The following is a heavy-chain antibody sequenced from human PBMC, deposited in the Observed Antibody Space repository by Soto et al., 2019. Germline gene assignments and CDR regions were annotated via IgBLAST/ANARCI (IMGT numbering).Heavy chain of an antibody. D-gene: IGHD2-15*01. CDR2: IYYSGST. V-gene: IGHV4-39*01. CDR1: GGSISSSRYY. Sequence: SETLYLTCTVSGGSISSSRYYWGWNRQPPGKGLEWIGSIYYSGSTYYNPSLKSRVTISVDTSKNQFSLKLSSVTAADTAVYYCARLLLPTAFDIWGQGTMVTVSS. J-gene: IGHJ3*02. CDR3: ARLLLPTAFDI.